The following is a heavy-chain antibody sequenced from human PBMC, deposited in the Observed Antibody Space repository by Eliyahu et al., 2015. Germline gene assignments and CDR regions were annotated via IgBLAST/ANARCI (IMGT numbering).Heavy chain of an antibody. V-gene: IGHV4-61*08. CDR1: GGSVSTSGYY. Sequence: QEQLQESGPGLVKPSETVSLTCTVSGGSVSTSGYYWSWIRQPPGKGLEWIGYISYSGRTNYNPSLKSRVNISADMSKNQFSLKLSSVTAAETAVYYCARDLGVGGGAFDIWGQGTMVTVSS. J-gene: IGHJ3*02. CDR3: ARDLGVGGGAFDI. D-gene: IGHD3-3*01. CDR2: ISYSGRT.